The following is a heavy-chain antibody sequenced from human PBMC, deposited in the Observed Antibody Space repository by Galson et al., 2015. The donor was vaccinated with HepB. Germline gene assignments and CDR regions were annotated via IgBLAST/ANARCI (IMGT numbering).Heavy chain of an antibody. Sequence: SLRLSCAASGFTFDDHGMHWVRQAPGKGLEWVSGINWNGDTTGYADSVKGRFTISRDNAKNSLFLQMNSLRPEDTALYYCAQDMGSGYFYPTFHFWGQGTVVSVFS. D-gene: IGHD3-22*01. V-gene: IGHV3-9*01. CDR2: INWNGDTT. CDR3: AQDMGSGYFYPTFHF. J-gene: IGHJ4*02. CDR1: GFTFDDHG.